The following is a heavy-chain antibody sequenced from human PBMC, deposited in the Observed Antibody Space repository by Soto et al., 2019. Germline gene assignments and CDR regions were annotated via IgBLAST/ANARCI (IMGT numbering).Heavy chain of an antibody. Sequence: ASVKVSCKASGYTFTGYYMHWVRQAPGQGLEWMGWINPNSGNTNYAQKLQGRVTMTTDTSTSTAYMELRSLRSDDTAVYYCARCTSQQLAPRYYFDYWGQGTLVTVPS. CDR1: GYTFTGYY. J-gene: IGHJ4*02. V-gene: IGHV1-2*02. CDR2: INPNSGNT. D-gene: IGHD6-13*01. CDR3: ARCTSQQLAPRYYFDY.